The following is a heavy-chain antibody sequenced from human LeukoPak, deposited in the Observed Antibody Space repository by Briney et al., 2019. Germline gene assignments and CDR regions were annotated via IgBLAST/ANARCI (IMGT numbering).Heavy chain of an antibody. CDR1: GFTFSSYA. CDR3: ARDSGIYDSSGYYGLSYYGMDV. D-gene: IGHD3-22*01. Sequence: GGSLRLSCAVSGFTFSSYAMSWVRQAPGRGLEWVSAISDSGDSTYYADSVKGRFTVSRDNYKNTLYLQMNSLRAEDTAVYYCARDSGIYDSSGYYGLSYYGMDVWGQGTTVTVSS. CDR2: ISDSGDST. J-gene: IGHJ6*02. V-gene: IGHV3-23*01.